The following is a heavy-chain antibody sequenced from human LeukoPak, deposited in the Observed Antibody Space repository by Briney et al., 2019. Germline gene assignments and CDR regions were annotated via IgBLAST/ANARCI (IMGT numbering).Heavy chain of an antibody. CDR1: GGSISSNSYN. Sequence: PSETLSLTCTVSGGSISSNSYNWGWIRQPPGKGLEWFGSIYYSGSAYYNSSLKSRVTISVDTSKNQFSRKLSSVTASDTAVYYCARLTPPQDHWGQGTLVTVSS. J-gene: IGHJ4*02. CDR2: IYYSGSA. V-gene: IGHV4-39*01. CDR3: ARLTPPQDH.